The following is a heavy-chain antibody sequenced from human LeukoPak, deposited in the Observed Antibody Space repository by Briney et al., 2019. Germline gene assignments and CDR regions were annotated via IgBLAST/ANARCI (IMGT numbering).Heavy chain of an antibody. J-gene: IGHJ5*02. Sequence: GGSLRLSCAASGFTFSSYAMTWVRQAPGKGLDWVSAISGSADYTYYADSVRGRFTISRDNSKNTLYLQMSGLRVEDTAIYYCAKGYCSGGSCFSRSNWFDPWGQGTLVTVSS. CDR3: AKGYCSGGSCFSRSNWFDP. CDR1: GFTFSSYA. V-gene: IGHV3-23*01. D-gene: IGHD2-15*01. CDR2: ISGSADYT.